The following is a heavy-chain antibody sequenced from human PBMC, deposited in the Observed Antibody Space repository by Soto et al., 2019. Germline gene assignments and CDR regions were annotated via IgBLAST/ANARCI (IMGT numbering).Heavy chain of an antibody. CDR2: SSYNGAT. V-gene: IGHV4-39*01. CDR3: ARHRIEVVWRGFDF. CDR1: TDSIIFTNCY. D-gene: IGHD3-10*01. Sequence: TSETLSLTGTVSTDSIIFTNCYWGWIRQPPGKGLQWIGSSSYNGATFYNPSLKGRVVISFDTSKKQSSLQVTSVTAADTAVYFCARHRIEVVWRGFDFWGQGSPVTVSS. J-gene: IGHJ4*02.